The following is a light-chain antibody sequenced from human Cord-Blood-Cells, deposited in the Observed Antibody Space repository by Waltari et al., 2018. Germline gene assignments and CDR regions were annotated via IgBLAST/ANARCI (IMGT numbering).Light chain of an antibody. J-gene: IGKJ4*01. CDR3: QQYDNLPLT. Sequence: DIQMTQSPSSLSASVGDRVTINCQASQDISNYLHWYQQKPGKAPKLLIYDASNLETGVPSRFSGSGSGTDFTFTISSLQPEDIATYYCQQYDNLPLTFGGGTKVEIK. CDR1: QDISNY. CDR2: DAS. V-gene: IGKV1-33*01.